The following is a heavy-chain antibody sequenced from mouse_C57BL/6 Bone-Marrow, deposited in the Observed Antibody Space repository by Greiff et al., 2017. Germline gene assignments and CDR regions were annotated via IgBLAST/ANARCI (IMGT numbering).Heavy chain of an antibody. D-gene: IGHD2-1*01. Sequence: EVKLVESGGGLVKPGGSLKLSCAASGFTFSSYAMSWVRQTPEKRLEWVATISDGGSYTYYPDNVKGRFTISRDNAKNNLYLQMSHLKSEDTAMYYCERDYSDYWGQGTAVTVSS. V-gene: IGHV5-4*01. CDR1: GFTFSSYA. CDR3: ERDYSDY. CDR2: ISDGGSYT. J-gene: IGHJ4*01.